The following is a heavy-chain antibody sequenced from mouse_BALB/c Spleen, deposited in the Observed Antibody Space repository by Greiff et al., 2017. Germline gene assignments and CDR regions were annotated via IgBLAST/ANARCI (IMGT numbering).Heavy chain of an antibody. CDR3: ARQFITTATGAMDY. V-gene: IGHV14-3*02. J-gene: IGHJ4*01. CDR1: GFNIKDTY. Sequence: VQLQQSGAELVKPGASVKLSCTASGFNIKDTYMHWVKQRPEQGLEWIGRIDPANGNTKYDPKFQGKATITADTSSNTAYLQLSSLTSEDTAVYYCARQFITTATGAMDYWGQGTSVTVSS. CDR2: IDPANGNT. D-gene: IGHD1-2*01.